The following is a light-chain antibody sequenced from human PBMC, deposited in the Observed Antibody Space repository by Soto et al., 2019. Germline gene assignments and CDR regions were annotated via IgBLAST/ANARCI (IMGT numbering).Light chain of an antibody. V-gene: IGKV4-1*01. CDR2: WAS. Sequence: DIVMTQSPDSLAVSLGERATINCKSSQSVLYNSKNKNYLAWYQQKPGQPPKLLIYWASTRESGVPDRFSGSGSGTDFTLTISSLQAEDVAVYYCQQYYSPPYTFGQGTNLELK. CDR3: QQYYSPPYT. J-gene: IGKJ2*01. CDR1: QSVLYNSKNKNY.